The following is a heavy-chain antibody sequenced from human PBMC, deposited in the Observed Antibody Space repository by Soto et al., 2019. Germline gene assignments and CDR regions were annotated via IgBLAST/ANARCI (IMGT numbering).Heavy chain of an antibody. J-gene: IGHJ5*02. Sequence: EVQLVESGGGLINPGGSLRLSCAASGFTFSNAWMSLVRQAPGKGLEWVGRIKSRTNGGTTEYAAPVKGRFTISRDDSKNTLYLQMNSLRTEDTAVYYCTTDDPINRSWGQGTLVTVSS. CDR2: IKSRTNGGTT. CDR1: GFTFSNAW. CDR3: TTDDPINRS. V-gene: IGHV3-15*01.